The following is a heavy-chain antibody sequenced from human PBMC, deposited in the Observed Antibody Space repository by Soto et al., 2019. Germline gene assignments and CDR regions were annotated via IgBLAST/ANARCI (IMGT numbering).Heavy chain of an antibody. Sequence: GGPLRLSCAASGFTFSNYTVNWVRQSPGKGLEWVSSISSSGTCMYYADSVKGRFTISRDNARNSLYLQMNNLRAEDTAVYYCARGPEKPNPDYYSFYGMDVWGQGTTVTVSS. D-gene: IGHD2-8*01. J-gene: IGHJ6*02. CDR2: ISSSGTCM. CDR3: ARGPEKPNPDYYSFYGMDV. CDR1: GFTFSNYT. V-gene: IGHV3-21*04.